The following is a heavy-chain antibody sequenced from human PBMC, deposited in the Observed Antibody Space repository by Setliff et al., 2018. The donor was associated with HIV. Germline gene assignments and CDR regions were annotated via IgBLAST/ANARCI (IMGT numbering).Heavy chain of an antibody. D-gene: IGHD6-13*01. V-gene: IGHV1-69*13. CDR3: ARPIRAAAGNDAFHV. J-gene: IGHJ3*01. CDR2: IIPMFDAP. Sequence: WASVKVSCKASGGTFSSYAISWVRQAPGQGLEWMGGIIPMFDAPNYAQKLQGRVTITADESTSTAYMELSSLRSEDSAVYFCARPIRAAAGNDAFHVWGQGTMVTVSS. CDR1: GGTFSSYA.